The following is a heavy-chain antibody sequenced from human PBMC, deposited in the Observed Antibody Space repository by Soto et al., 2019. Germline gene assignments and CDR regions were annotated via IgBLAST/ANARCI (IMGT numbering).Heavy chain of an antibody. CDR3: AREPPPSSFTIFGVVTLLSGRMDV. Sequence: QVQLVESGGGVVQPGRSLRLSCAASGFTFSSYGMHWVRQAPGKGLEWVAVIWYDGSNKYYADSVKGRFTISRDNSKNSLYLQMNSLIAEDTAVYYCAREPPPSSFTIFGVVTLLSGRMDVWGQGTTVTVSS. CDR2: IWYDGSNK. CDR1: GFTFSSYG. V-gene: IGHV3-33*01. D-gene: IGHD3-3*01. J-gene: IGHJ6*02.